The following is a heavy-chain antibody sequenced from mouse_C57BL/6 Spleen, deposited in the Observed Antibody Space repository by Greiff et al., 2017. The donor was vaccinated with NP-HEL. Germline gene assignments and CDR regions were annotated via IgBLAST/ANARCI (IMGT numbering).Heavy chain of an antibody. D-gene: IGHD1-1*01. CDR1: GYTFTSYW. CDR3: ARWVITSGSYYYFDY. J-gene: IGHJ2*01. Sequence: QVQLQQSGAELVKPGASVKLSCKASGYTFTSYWMHWVKQRPGQGLEWIGMIHPNSGSTNYNEKFKSKATLTVDKSSSTAYMQLSSLTSEDSAVYYCARWVITSGSYYYFDYWGQGTTLTVSS. CDR2: IHPNSGST. V-gene: IGHV1-64*01.